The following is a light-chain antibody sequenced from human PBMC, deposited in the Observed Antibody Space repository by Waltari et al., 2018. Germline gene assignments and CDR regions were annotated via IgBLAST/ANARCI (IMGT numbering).Light chain of an antibody. Sequence: EIVMTQSPDIVSVSPGERITLSCRASQSVDGNLAWYQQKPGQAPRLLVHGVSIRASGIPARFSGSASGTEFTLTISGLQSEDCAVYHCHQYTNWPWTYGQGTKVEI. V-gene: IGKV3D-15*01. CDR2: GVS. J-gene: IGKJ1*01. CDR1: QSVDGN. CDR3: HQYTNWPWT.